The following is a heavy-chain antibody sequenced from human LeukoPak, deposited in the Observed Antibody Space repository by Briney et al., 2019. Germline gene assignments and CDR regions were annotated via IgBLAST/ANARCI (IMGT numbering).Heavy chain of an antibody. CDR3: AKESAAAQFDY. Sequence: SVKVSCKASGYTLTSYDIKWVRQAPGQRLEWMGWINAGTGNTKYSQKFQGRVTITRDTSASTAYMELSSLRSEDTALYYCAKESAAAQFDYWGQGTLVTVSS. J-gene: IGHJ4*02. CDR1: GYTLTSYD. CDR2: INAGTGNT. D-gene: IGHD6-13*01. V-gene: IGHV1-3*01.